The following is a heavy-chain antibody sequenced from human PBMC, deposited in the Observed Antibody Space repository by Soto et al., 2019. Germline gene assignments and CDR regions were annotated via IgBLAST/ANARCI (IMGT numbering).Heavy chain of an antibody. CDR2: IKQDGSEK. J-gene: IGHJ4*02. D-gene: IGHD3-3*02. V-gene: IGHV3-7*01. Sequence: EVQLVESGGGLVQPGGSLRLSCAASGFTFSTSWMHWVRQAPGKGLEWVANIKQDGSEKYYLDSVKGRFTIARDHAKSSLYLEMDSLEAEDTAVYDAASVFASADDLWGQGAPVTVSS. CDR3: ASVFASADDL. CDR1: GFTFSTSW.